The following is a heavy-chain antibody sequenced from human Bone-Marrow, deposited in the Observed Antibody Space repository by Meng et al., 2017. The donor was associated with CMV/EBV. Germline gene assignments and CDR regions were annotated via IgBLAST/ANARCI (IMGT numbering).Heavy chain of an antibody. CDR2: INPNGGRT. CDR3: ARGTMQIPGGY. Sequence: SCKASGYTFTSYSVHWVRQAPGQGLEWLGIINPNGGRTFNAQKFQGRVTMTRDTSTSTVYLELRSLRSEDTAVYYCARGTMQIPGGYWGQGSLVTVSS. D-gene: IGHD3-10*01. J-gene: IGHJ4*02. V-gene: IGHV1-46*01. CDR1: GYTFTSYS.